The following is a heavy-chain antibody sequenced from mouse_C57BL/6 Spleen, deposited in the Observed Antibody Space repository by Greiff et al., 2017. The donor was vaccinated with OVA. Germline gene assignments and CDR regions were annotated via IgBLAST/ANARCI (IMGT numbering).Heavy chain of an antibody. Sequence: EVMLVESGGGLVKPGGSLKLSCAASGFTFSDYGMHWVRQAPEKGLEWVAYISSGSSTIYYADTVKGRFTISRDNAKNTLFLQMTSLRSEDTAMYYCARDEDYGSSYRYYAMDYWGQGTSVTVSS. CDR1: GFTFSDYG. V-gene: IGHV5-17*01. CDR2: ISSGSSTI. CDR3: ARDEDYGSSYRYYAMDY. J-gene: IGHJ4*01. D-gene: IGHD1-1*01.